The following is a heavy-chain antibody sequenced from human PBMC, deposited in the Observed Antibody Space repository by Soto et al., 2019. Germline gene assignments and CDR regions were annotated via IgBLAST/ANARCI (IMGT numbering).Heavy chain of an antibody. CDR1: GFTFSSYG. CDR2: IWYDGSNK. V-gene: IGHV3-33*01. CDR3: ARDRYCSSTSCYYYGMDV. D-gene: IGHD2-2*01. Sequence: GGSLRLSCAASGFTFSSYGMHWVRQAPGKGLEWVAVIWYDGSNKYYADSVKGRFTISRDNSKNTLYLQMNSLRAEDTAVYYCARDRYCSSTSCYYYGMDVWGQGTTVTV. J-gene: IGHJ6*02.